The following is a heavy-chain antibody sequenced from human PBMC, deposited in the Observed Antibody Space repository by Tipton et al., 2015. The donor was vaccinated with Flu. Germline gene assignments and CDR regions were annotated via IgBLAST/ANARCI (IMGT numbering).Heavy chain of an antibody. Sequence: TLSLTCTVSGGSITSGDYYWSWIRQHPGKGLEWIGYVYYTGSTYYNPSLKSRVTISLDTSKIQFSLKLSSVTAADTAVYYCARQGPDGSGYSYVDYWGQGTLVTVSS. CDR3: ARQGPDGSGYSYVDY. V-gene: IGHV4-31*03. CDR1: GGSITSGDYY. D-gene: IGHD3-22*01. CDR2: VYYTGST. J-gene: IGHJ4*02.